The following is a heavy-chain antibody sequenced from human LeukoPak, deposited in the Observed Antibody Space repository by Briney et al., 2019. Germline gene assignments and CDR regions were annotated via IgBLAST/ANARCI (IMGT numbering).Heavy chain of an antibody. CDR1: GYTFTSYD. Sequence: GASVKVSCKASGYTFTSYDINWVRQATGQGLEWMGWMNPNSGNTGYAQKFQGRVTMTRNTSISTAYMELSSLRSEDTAVYYCARGGGIVGATIDGNLDYWGQGTPVTVSS. D-gene: IGHD1-26*01. CDR3: ARGGGIVGATIDGNLDY. V-gene: IGHV1-8*01. J-gene: IGHJ4*02. CDR2: MNPNSGNT.